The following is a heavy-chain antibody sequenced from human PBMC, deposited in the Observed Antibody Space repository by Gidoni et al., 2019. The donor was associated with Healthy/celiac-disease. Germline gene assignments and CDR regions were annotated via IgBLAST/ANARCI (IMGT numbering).Heavy chain of an antibody. J-gene: IGHJ4*02. D-gene: IGHD3-10*01. CDR1: GFTFRSYG. V-gene: IGHV3-33*01. CDR2: IWYDGSNK. Sequence: QVQLVESGGGVVQPGRSLRLSCAASGFTFRSYGMHWVRQAPGKGLEWVAVIWYDGSNKYYADSVKGRFTISRDNSKNTLYLQMNSLRAEDTAVYYCARDQPYYGVLGYFDYWGQGTLVTVSS. CDR3: ARDQPYYGVLGYFDY.